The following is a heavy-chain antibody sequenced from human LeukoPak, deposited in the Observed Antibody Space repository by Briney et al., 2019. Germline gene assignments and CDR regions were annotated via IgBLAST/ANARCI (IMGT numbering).Heavy chain of an antibody. J-gene: IGHJ6*02. V-gene: IGHV3-33*01. CDR3: ARTGGLGYCSGGSCYPMGYYYGMDV. CDR2: IWYDGSNK. D-gene: IGHD2-15*01. Sequence: PGRSLRLSCAASGFTFSSYGMHWVRQAPGKGLEWVAVIWYDGSNKYYADSVKGRFTISRDNSKNTLYLQMNSLRAEDTAMYYCARTGGLGYCSGGSCYPMGYYYGMDVWAKGPRSPSP. CDR1: GFTFSSYG.